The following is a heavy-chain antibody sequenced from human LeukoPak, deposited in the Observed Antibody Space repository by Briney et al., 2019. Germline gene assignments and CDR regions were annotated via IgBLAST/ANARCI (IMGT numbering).Heavy chain of an antibody. Sequence: SETLSLTCTVSGGSISSYYWSWIRQPPGKGLEWIGYIYYSGSTNYNPSLKSRVTISVDTSKNQFSLKLSSVTAADTAVYYCASHGLGYYDSSGHFDYWGQGNLVTVSS. V-gene: IGHV4-59*08. D-gene: IGHD3-22*01. J-gene: IGHJ4*02. CDR3: ASHGLGYYDSSGHFDY. CDR1: GGSISSYY. CDR2: IYYSGST.